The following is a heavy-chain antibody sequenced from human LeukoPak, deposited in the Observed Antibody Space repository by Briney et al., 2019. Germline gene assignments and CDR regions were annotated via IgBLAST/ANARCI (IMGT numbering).Heavy chain of an antibody. Sequence: ASVKVSCKASEYTFTGYYMHWVRQAPGQGLEWMGWINPNSGDTNYAQKFQGRVTVTRDTSISTAYMELSRLRSDDTAVYYCARVGSSGWYVHPTLDYWGQGTLLTVSS. V-gene: IGHV1-2*02. D-gene: IGHD6-19*01. CDR1: EYTFTGYY. CDR2: INPNSGDT. CDR3: ARVGSSGWYVHPTLDY. J-gene: IGHJ4*02.